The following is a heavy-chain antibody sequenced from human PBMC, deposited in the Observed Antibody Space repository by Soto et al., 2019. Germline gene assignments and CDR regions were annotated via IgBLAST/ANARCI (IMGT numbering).Heavy chain of an antibody. CDR1: GYSFTSYW. D-gene: IGHD3-3*01. J-gene: IGHJ6*02. CDR3: ARVGGITIFGLVRYYYYGMDV. V-gene: IGHV5-51*01. CDR2: IYPGDSDT. Sequence: PGESLKISCKGSGYSFTSYWIGWVRQMPGKGLEWMGIIYPGDSDTRYSPSFQGQVTISADKSISTAYLQWSSLKASDTAMYYCARVGGITIFGLVRYYYYGMDVWGQGTTVTVSS.